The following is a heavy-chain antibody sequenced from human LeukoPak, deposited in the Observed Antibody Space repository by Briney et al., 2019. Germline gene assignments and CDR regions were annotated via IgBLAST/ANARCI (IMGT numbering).Heavy chain of an antibody. Sequence: PSETLSLTCTVSGGSISSYYWSWIRQPPGKGLEWIGYIYYSGSTNYNPSLKSRVTISVDTSKNQFSLKLSSVTAADTAVYYCARSYRISYYDSSGYYYWGQGTLVTVSS. J-gene: IGHJ4*02. CDR2: IYYSGST. CDR1: GGSISSYY. CDR3: ARSYRISYYDSSGYYY. V-gene: IGHV4-59*12. D-gene: IGHD3-22*01.